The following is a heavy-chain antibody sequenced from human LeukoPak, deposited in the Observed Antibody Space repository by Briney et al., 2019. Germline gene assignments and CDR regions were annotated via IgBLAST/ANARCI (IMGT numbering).Heavy chain of an antibody. Sequence: SETLSLTCIVSGGSTSGGNYYWGWIRRPPGKGLEWIGGISSSGNTYYNPSLKSRITISVDTSKNHFSLKLSSVTAADTAVYYCAREKTTDGWFDPWGQGTLVTVSS. D-gene: IGHD1-14*01. CDR2: ISSSGNT. CDR1: GGSTSGGNYY. J-gene: IGHJ5*02. CDR3: AREKTTDGWFDP. V-gene: IGHV4-39*02.